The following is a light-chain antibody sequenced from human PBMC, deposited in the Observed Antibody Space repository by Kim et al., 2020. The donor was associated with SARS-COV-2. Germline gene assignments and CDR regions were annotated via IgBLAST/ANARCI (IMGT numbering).Light chain of an antibody. Sequence: EIAMTQSPATLSVSPGERATLSCRASQNVNSNLVWYQQKPGQAPRLLIYGASARATGIPDRFSGSGSGTEFTLTIRSLQPEDFAIYYCQQNVKRRRTFGGRTK. V-gene: IGKV3-15*01. CDR3: QQNVKRRRT. J-gene: IGKJ4*01. CDR2: GAS. CDR1: QNVNSN.